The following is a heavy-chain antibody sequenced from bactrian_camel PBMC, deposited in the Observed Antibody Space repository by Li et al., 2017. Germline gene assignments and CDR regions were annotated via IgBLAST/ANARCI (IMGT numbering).Heavy chain of an antibody. V-gene: IGHV3S32*01. CDR3: AASSNIRCVGWSLEAQEYNH. CDR2: IYRAGSRM. D-gene: IGHD1*01. CDR1: GDTDGTKC. J-gene: IGHJ4*01. Sequence: QLVESGGGSVKAGGSLRLSCSISGDTDGTKCMGWFRQAPGKEREWVAQIYRAGSRMYYRDSVKGRFTISEDNVDHKLYLQMDNVKPEDTAMYYCAASSNIRCVGWSLEAQEYNHWGQGTQVTVS.